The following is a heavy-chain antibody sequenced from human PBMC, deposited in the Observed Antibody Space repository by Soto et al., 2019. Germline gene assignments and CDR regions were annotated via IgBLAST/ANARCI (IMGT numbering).Heavy chain of an antibody. Sequence: EVQLVESGGGLVQPGGSLRLSCAASGFTFSSYSMNWVRQAPGKGLEWVSYISSSSSTIYYADSVKGRFTISRDNAKNSLYLKMNGLRAEDTAVYYCARHPERIAQIGWFDPWGQGTLVTVSS. CDR2: ISSSSSTI. D-gene: IGHD6-13*01. J-gene: IGHJ5*02. CDR1: GFTFSSYS. V-gene: IGHV3-48*01. CDR3: ARHPERIAQIGWFDP.